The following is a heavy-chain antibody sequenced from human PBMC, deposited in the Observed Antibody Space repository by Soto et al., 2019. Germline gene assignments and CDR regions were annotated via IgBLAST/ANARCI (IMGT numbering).Heavy chain of an antibody. CDR2: ISSSSSTI. J-gene: IGHJ3*02. V-gene: IGHV3-48*02. CDR1: GFTFSSYS. Sequence: GGSLRLSCAASGFTFSSYSMNWVRQAPGKGLEWVSYISSSSSTIYYADSVKGRFTISRDNAKNSLYLQMNSLRDEDTAVYYCAREGVTMIVVVIPDAFDIWGQGTMVTVSS. D-gene: IGHD3-22*01. CDR3: AREGVTMIVVVIPDAFDI.